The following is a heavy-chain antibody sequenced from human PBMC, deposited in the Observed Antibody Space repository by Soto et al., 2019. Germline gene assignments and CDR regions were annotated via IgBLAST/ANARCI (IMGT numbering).Heavy chain of an antibody. Sequence: EVQLLESGGGLVQPGGSLRLSCAASGFTFSTYAMNWVRQAPGKGLEWASLIISSGGSTYYADSVKGRFTISRDNSKNTLYLQMNSLRADDTAVYYCAKAEGSSYGTEYSQHWGQGTLVTVSS. V-gene: IGHV3-23*01. J-gene: IGHJ1*01. D-gene: IGHD6-13*01. CDR3: AKAEGSSYGTEYSQH. CDR1: GFTFSTYA. CDR2: IISSGGST.